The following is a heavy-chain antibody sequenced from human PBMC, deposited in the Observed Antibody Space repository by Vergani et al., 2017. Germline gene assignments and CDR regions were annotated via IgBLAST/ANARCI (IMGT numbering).Heavy chain of an antibody. CDR1: GFTFSSYA. V-gene: IGHV3-30-3*01. Sequence: QVQLVESGGGVVQPGRSLRLSCAASGFTFSSYAMHWVRQAPGKGLEWVAVISYDGSNKYYADSVKGRFTISRDNSKNTLYLQMNSLRAEDTAVYYCAKDTAAAGPNWFDPWGQGTLVTVSS. D-gene: IGHD6-13*01. J-gene: IGHJ5*02. CDR2: ISYDGSNK. CDR3: AKDTAAAGPNWFDP.